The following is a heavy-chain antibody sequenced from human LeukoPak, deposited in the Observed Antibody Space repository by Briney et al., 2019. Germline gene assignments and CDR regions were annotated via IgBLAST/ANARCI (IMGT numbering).Heavy chain of an antibody. J-gene: IGHJ4*02. Sequence: ASVKVSCKASGYTFTSYGISWVRQAPGQGLEWMGWISACNGNTNYAQKLQGRVTMTTDTSTSTAYMELRSLRSDDTAVYYCARDRGSLMITFGGVVVNSDYWGQGTLVTVSS. D-gene: IGHD3-16*02. CDR1: GYTFTSYG. CDR2: ISACNGNT. V-gene: IGHV1-18*04. CDR3: ARDRGSLMITFGGVVVNSDY.